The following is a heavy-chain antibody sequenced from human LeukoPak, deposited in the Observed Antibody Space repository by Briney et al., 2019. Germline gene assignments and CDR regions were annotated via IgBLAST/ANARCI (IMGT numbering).Heavy chain of an antibody. D-gene: IGHD3-9*01. Sequence: QPGGSLRLACAASGFSFWSYGMTWVRQVPGKEPEWVSAISNSGGLTYYAHSVKGRFTISRDNSRNTLYLQMNSLRTEDTAVYYCAKFFDILTGYFDSWGQGTLVTVSS. CDR2: ISNSGGLT. J-gene: IGHJ4*02. CDR1: GFSFWSYG. CDR3: AKFFDILTGYFDS. V-gene: IGHV3-23*01.